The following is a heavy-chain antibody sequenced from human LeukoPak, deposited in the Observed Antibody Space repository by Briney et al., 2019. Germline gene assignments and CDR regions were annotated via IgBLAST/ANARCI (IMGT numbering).Heavy chain of an antibody. V-gene: IGHV1-18*01. CDR1: GYTFTSYG. CDR2: INAYNGNT. Sequence: GASVKVSCKAYGYTFTSYGISWVRQAPGQGLEWMGWINAYNGNTNYAQKLQGRVTMTTDTSTSTAYMELRSLRSDDTAVYHCAREAGRYCSGGSCYGMDVWGQGTTVTVSS. D-gene: IGHD2-15*01. CDR3: AREAGRYCSGGSCYGMDV. J-gene: IGHJ6*02.